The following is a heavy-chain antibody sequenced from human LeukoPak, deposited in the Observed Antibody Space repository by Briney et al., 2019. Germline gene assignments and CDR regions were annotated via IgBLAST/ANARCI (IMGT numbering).Heavy chain of an antibody. J-gene: IGHJ4*02. Sequence: GGSLRLSCAASGFTFSTYWMHWVRQVPGKGLVWVSHVNGGGTSTSYVGCVKGRFTISRDNAKNMLYLQINSLRADDTAVYYCARGAGGLDYWGQGILVTVSS. CDR2: VNGGGTST. V-gene: IGHV3-74*01. CDR1: GFTFSTYW. D-gene: IGHD6-13*01. CDR3: ARGAGGLDY.